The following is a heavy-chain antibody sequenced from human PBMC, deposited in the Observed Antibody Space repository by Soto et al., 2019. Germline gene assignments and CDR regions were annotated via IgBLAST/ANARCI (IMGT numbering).Heavy chain of an antibody. CDR3: ARSGDVTTVIIYYFDY. Sequence: PSETLSLTCAVYGGSFSGYYWSWIRQPPGEGLEWIGEINHSGSTNYNPSLKSRVTISVDTSKNQFSLKLSSVTAADTAVYYCARSGDVTTVIIYYFDYWGQGTLVTVSS. D-gene: IGHD4-17*01. CDR1: GGSFSGYY. V-gene: IGHV4-34*01. J-gene: IGHJ4*02. CDR2: INHSGST.